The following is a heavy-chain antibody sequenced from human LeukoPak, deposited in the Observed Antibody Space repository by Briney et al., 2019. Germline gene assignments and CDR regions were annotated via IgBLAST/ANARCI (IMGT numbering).Heavy chain of an antibody. Sequence: GESLQISCKGSGYSFTSYWIGWVRQMPGKGLEWTGIIYPGDSDTRYSPSFQGQVTISADKSISTAYLQWSSLKASDTAMYYCARHGSGVGDWFDPWGQGTLVTVSS. D-gene: IGHD3-10*01. V-gene: IGHV5-51*01. CDR2: IYPGDSDT. CDR1: GYSFTSYW. CDR3: ARHGSGVGDWFDP. J-gene: IGHJ5*02.